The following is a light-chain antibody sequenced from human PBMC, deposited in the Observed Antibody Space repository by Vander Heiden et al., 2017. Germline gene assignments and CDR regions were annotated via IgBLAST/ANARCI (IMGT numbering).Light chain of an antibody. CDR3: QQYGSSPFT. Sequence: EIVLTQSPGTLSLSPGERATLSCRASQSVSSSYLAWYQQKPGQAPRLLIYSTSSRATSIPDRISGSGSGTDFTLTISRLEPEDFAVFYCQQYGSSPFTFGQGTKVEIK. CDR1: QSVSSSY. V-gene: IGKV3-20*01. CDR2: STS. J-gene: IGKJ2*01.